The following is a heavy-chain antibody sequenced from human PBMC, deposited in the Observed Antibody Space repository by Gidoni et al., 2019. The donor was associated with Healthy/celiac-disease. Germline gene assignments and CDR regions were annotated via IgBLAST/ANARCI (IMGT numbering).Heavy chain of an antibody. CDR3: ARGGGAPGDENFDY. CDR1: GGPFRSYT. CDR2: IIPSLGIA. Sequence: QVQLVHSGAQVKTPGSSVKVSCQASGGPFRSYTTSWVGPALGQGLECMGRIIPSLGIANYAQKFQGRVTSTADKSTSTAYMELSSLRSEDTAVYYCARGGGAPGDENFDYGGQGTLVTVSS. D-gene: IGHD3-16*01. J-gene: IGHJ4*02. V-gene: IGHV1-69*02.